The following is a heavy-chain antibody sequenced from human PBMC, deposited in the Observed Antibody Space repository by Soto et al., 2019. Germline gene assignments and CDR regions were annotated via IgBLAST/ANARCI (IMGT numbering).Heavy chain of an antibody. V-gene: IGHV2-5*02. CDR3: AHYVSTSPAGWFDP. Sequence: QITLKESGPTLVKPTQTLTLTCTFSGLSLSTSGEAVGWIRQPPGKALEWLALIYWDDDKRYNPTLKTRLTIPKDTSKNQVVLTLPNMDPGDTATYYCAHYVSTSPAGWFDPWGQGIRVTVSS. CDR2: IYWDDDK. D-gene: IGHD3-10*02. J-gene: IGHJ5*02. CDR1: GLSLSTSGEA.